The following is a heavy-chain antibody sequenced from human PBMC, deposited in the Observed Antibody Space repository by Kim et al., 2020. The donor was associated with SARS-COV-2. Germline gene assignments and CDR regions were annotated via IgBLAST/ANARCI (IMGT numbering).Heavy chain of an antibody. CDR2: INNSSSTI. CDR3: ARGGPPFPFPAFDI. V-gene: IGHV3-48*02. CDR1: GFTFSSYS. Sequence: GGSLRLSCAASGFTFSSYSMSWVRQAPGKGLEWVSYINNSSSTIYYADSVKGRFTISRDNAKNSLYLQMNSLRDEDTAVYYCARGGPPFPFPAFDISGQGTMATVSS. D-gene: IGHD3-16*01. J-gene: IGHJ3*02.